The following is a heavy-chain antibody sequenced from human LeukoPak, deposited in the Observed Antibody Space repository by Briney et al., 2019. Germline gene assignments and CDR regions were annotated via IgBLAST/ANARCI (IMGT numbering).Heavy chain of an antibody. CDR3: ARDIRSYYYMDV. V-gene: IGHV3-33*01. Sequence: PGGSLRLSCAASGFTFSSYGMHWVRQAPGKGLGWVAVLWYDGSNKDYADSVKGRFTISRDNSKNTLYLQMNSLRAEDTAVYYCARDIRSYYYMDVWGKGTTVTVSS. CDR1: GFTFSSYG. J-gene: IGHJ6*03. CDR2: LWYDGSNK.